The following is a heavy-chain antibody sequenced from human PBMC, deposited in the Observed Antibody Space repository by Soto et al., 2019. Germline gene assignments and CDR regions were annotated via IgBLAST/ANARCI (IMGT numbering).Heavy chain of an antibody. CDR3: STLSNTWPTGADY. CDR2: IKQDGSEQ. CDR1: GILLNAHW. Sequence: LRLSCVASGILLNAHWLSWVRQAPGRGLEWLANIKQDGSEQYYVDSVKGRFTISRDHAQNSVFLRMNSLRADDTAVYYCSTLSNTWPTGADYWGPGTLVTVSS. J-gene: IGHJ4*02. V-gene: IGHV3-7*03. D-gene: IGHD3-10*01.